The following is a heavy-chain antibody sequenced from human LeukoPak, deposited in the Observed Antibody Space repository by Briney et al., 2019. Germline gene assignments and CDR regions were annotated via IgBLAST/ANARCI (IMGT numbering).Heavy chain of an antibody. D-gene: IGHD3-22*01. V-gene: IGHV3-21*01. CDR2: ISSSSSYI. Sequence: PGGSLRLSCAASGFTFSSYSMNWVRQAPGKGLEWVSSISSSSSYIYYADSVKGRFTISRDNAKNSLYLQMNSLRAEDTAVYYCARGIVVVTISPGEMDVWGQGTTVTVSS. CDR3: ARGIVVVTISPGEMDV. CDR1: GFTFSSYS. J-gene: IGHJ6*02.